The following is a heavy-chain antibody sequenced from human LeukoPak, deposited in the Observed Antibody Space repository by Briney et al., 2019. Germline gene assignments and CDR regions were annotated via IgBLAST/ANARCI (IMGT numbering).Heavy chain of an antibody. Sequence: SETLSLTCAVYSGSFSGYYWSWIRQPPGRGLEWIGEINDSGSVNCNPSLKNRVTLSVDTSKNQFSLRLSSVAAADTAVYYCARRLVDSGASQVSDDWGQGTLVTVSS. CDR1: SGSFSGYY. D-gene: IGHD2-15*01. J-gene: IGHJ4*02. CDR2: INDSGSV. V-gene: IGHV4-34*01. CDR3: ARRLVDSGASQVSDD.